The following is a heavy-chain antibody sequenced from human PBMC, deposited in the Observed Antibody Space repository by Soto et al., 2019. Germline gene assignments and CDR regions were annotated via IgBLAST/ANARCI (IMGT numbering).Heavy chain of an antibody. J-gene: IGHJ1*01. Sequence: SETLSLTCTVSGGSISSYYWSWIRQPPGKGLEWIGYIYYSGSTNYNPSLKSRVTISVDTSKNQFSLKLSSVTAADTAVYYCARMVVADTRVYFQHWGQGTLVTVSS. CDR2: IYYSGST. V-gene: IGHV4-59*08. CDR3: ARMVVADTRVYFQH. CDR1: GGSISSYY. D-gene: IGHD2-15*01.